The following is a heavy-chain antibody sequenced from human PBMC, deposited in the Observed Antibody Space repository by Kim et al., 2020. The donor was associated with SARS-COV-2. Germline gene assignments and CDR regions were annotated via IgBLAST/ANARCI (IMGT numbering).Heavy chain of an antibody. J-gene: IGHJ6*02. CDR3: AIRLGGWRNYGMDV. Sequence: SETLSLTCTVSGGSISSSSYYWGWIRQPPGKGLEWIGSIHYSGSTYYNPSLKSRVTISVDTSKNLYSLKLSSVTAADTAVYYCAIRLGGWRNYGMDVWRQGTTVTVSS. CDR2: IHYSGST. D-gene: IGHD6-19*01. V-gene: IGHV4-39*01. CDR1: GGSISSSSYY.